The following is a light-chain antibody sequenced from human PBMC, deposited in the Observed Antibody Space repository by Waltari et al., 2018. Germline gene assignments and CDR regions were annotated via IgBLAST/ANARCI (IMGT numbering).Light chain of an antibody. CDR2: DVN. Sequence: QSGLTQPASVSASPGESITISCTGTSGALGGSDFVSWYQHHPGRAPKVLIFDVNHRPSGISDRFAGSKSGNTASLTISELQPEDDADYYCRSHSTNNIVLFGGGTKVTVL. CDR1: SGALGGSDF. J-gene: IGLJ2*01. CDR3: RSHSTNNIVL. V-gene: IGLV2-14*01.